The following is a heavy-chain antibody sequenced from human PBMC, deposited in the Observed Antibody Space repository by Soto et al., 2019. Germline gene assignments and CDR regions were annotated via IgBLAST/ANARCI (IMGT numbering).Heavy chain of an antibody. CDR1: GYRFSSYW. CDR2: IYPGDSDT. D-gene: IGHD2-8*01. Sequence: PGESLKISCKGSGYRFSSYWIAWVRQMPGKGLEWMGIIYPGDSDTRYSPSFQGQVTMSVDKSNSTAYLHWSSLKASDTAMYYCARQGSNGAYYYYGMDVRGQGTTVTVSS. CDR3: ARQGSNGAYYYYGMDV. V-gene: IGHV5-51*01. J-gene: IGHJ6*02.